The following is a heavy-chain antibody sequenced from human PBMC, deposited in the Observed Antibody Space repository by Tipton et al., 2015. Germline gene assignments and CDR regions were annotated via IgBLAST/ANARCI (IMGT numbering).Heavy chain of an antibody. CDR3: ARIRGRYVLDH. D-gene: IGHD3-16*01. CDR2: IYYSGST. V-gene: IGHV4-39*01. CDR1: GGSISRSSYY. J-gene: IGHJ4*02. Sequence: TLSLTCTVSGGSISRSSYYWGWIRQPPGKGLEWIGSIYYSGSTYYNPSLKSRVTISVDTSKNQFSLKLSSVTAADTAVYYCARIRGRYVLDHWGQGTLVTVSS.